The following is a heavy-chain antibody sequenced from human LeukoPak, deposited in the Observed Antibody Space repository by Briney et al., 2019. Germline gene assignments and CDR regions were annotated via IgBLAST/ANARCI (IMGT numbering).Heavy chain of an antibody. J-gene: IGHJ4*02. V-gene: IGHV4-38-2*02. Sequence: SETPSLTCSVSGYSVSGAFYWGWIRQPPGKGLEWVGSFYHDETTYYNPSLKSRVTLSVDTSKGQFYLDMYSVTAADTAVYYCASADSEDYFDYWGRGVLVTVSS. CDR2: FYHDETT. CDR3: ASADSEDYFDY. CDR1: GYSVSGAFY. D-gene: IGHD2-15*01.